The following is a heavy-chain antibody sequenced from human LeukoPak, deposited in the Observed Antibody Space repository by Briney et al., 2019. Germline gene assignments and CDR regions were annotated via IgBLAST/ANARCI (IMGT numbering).Heavy chain of an antibody. V-gene: IGHV3-48*03. CDR3: VREANWNYGY. J-gene: IGHJ4*02. CDR2: ISSGGSTK. CDR1: GFTFSSCA. Sequence: GGSLRLSCAASGFTFSSCAMSWVRQAPGKGLEWVSYISSGGSTKYYADSVKGRFTISRDNAKNSLYLQMNSLRADDTAVYYCVREANWNYGYWGQGTLVTVSS. D-gene: IGHD1-7*01.